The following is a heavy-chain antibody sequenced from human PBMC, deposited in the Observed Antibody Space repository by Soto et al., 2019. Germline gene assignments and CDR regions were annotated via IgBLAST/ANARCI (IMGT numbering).Heavy chain of an antibody. D-gene: IGHD6-19*01. CDR3: AKDPLPYSSGWDFDY. CDR1: GFTFSSYG. V-gene: IGHV3-30*18. CDR2: ISYDGSNK. Sequence: GGSLRLSCAASGFTFSSYGMHWVRQAPGKGLEWVAVISYDGSNKYYADSVKGRFTISRDNSKNTLYLQMNSLRAEDTAVYYCAKDPLPYSSGWDFDYWGQGTLVTVSS. J-gene: IGHJ4*02.